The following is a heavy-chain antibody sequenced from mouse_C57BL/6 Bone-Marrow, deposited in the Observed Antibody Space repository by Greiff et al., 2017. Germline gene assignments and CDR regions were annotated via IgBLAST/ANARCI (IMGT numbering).Heavy chain of an antibody. CDR1: GYTFTSYW. CDR3: ARWVHYYGSSPVFDY. Sequence: QVQLQQPGAELVMPGASVKLSCKASGYTFTSYWMHWVKQRPGQGLEWIGEIDPSDSYTNYNQKFKGKSTLTVDKSSSTAYMQLSSLTSEDSAVYYCARWVHYYGSSPVFDYWGQGTTLTVSS. J-gene: IGHJ2*01. D-gene: IGHD1-1*01. CDR2: IDPSDSYT. V-gene: IGHV1-69*01.